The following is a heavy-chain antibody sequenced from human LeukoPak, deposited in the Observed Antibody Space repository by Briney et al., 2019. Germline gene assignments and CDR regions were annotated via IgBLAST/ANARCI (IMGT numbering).Heavy chain of an antibody. CDR2: INHSGST. CDR1: GGSFSGYY. V-gene: IGHV4-34*01. J-gene: IGHJ5*02. Sequence: SETLSLTCAVSGGSFSGYYWSWIRQPPGKGLEWIGEINHSGSTNYNPSLKSRVTISVDTSNNQFSLKLSSVTAADTAVYYCVRGVSYYDSSGYNRWGQGTLVTVSS. D-gene: IGHD3-22*01. CDR3: VRGVSYYDSSGYNR.